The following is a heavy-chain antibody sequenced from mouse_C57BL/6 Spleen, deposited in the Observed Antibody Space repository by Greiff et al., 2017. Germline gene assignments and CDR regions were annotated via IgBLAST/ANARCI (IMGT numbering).Heavy chain of an antibody. CDR2: INYDGSST. Sequence: EVKLMESEGGLVQPGSSMKLSCTASGFTFSDYYMAWVRQVPEKGLEWVANINYDGSSTYYLDSLKSRFIISRDNAKNILYLQMSSLKSEDTATYYCARDGPSGAMDYWGQGTSVTVSS. D-gene: IGHD3-1*01. CDR3: ARDGPSGAMDY. CDR1: GFTFSDYY. J-gene: IGHJ4*01. V-gene: IGHV5-16*01.